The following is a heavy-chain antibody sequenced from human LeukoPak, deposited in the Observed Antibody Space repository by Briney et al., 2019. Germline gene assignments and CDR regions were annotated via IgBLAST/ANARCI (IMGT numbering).Heavy chain of an antibody. V-gene: IGHV3-74*03. J-gene: IGHJ3*02. Sequence: GGSQSSCCVASGFMFSSYWVHWVRQAPGKGLVWVSGIKSDGSTTKYADSVKGRFTISRDNAKNTLYLQMNSLRAEDTAVYYCARDGVSGSYGAFDIWGQGTMVTVSS. CDR2: IKSDGSTT. CDR3: ARDGVSGSYGAFDI. CDR1: GFMFSSYW. D-gene: IGHD3-16*01.